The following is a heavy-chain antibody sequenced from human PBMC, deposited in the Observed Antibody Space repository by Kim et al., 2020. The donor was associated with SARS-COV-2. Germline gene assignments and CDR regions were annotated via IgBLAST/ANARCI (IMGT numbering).Heavy chain of an antibody. J-gene: IGHJ4*02. Sequence: SETLSLTCTVSGGSISSDYWTWIRQPPGKGLEWIGYIKYSGRTNYNPSLGSRVAILVETSKTHFSLKLSSVTAADTAMYFCARLPDISGWPFDSWGQGILVTVSS. CDR1: GGSISSDY. V-gene: IGHV4-59*01. D-gene: IGHD6-19*01. CDR2: IKYSGRT. CDR3: ARLPDISGWPFDS.